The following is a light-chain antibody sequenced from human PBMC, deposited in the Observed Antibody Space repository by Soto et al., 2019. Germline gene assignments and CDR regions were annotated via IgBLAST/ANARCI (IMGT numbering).Light chain of an antibody. CDR1: SSDVGGYDY. V-gene: IGLV2-8*01. CDR2: EVT. J-gene: IGLJ2*01. CDR3: SEYAVNDRLGV. Sequence: QSALTQPHSASGSPGQSVTISCTGTSSDVGGYDYVSWYQQHPGKAPKLIIYEVTERPSGVPDRFSGYKSGNTASLTVSGLHSEDEANYYGSEYAVNDRLGVFGGGTKHTVL.